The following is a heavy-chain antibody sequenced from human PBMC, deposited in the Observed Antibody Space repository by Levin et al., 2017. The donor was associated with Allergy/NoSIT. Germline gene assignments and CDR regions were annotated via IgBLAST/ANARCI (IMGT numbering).Heavy chain of an antibody. V-gene: IGHV1-69*02. CDR3: ARPGENWISTSCPFDY. CDR1: DGTFSRYH. CDR2: IIPILDIT. J-gene: IGHJ4*02. D-gene: IGHD2-2*01. Sequence: SVKVSCKASDGTFSRYHISWVRQAPGQGLEWMGRIIPILDITTYAQRFQGRVTFTADKSTGTAYMELSSLRSEDTAVYYCARPGENWISTSCPFDYWGQGTLVTVSS.